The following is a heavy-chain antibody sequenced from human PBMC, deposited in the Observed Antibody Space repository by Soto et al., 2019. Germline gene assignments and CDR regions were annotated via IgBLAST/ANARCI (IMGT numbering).Heavy chain of an antibody. CDR2: INAGNGKT. D-gene: IGHD2-15*01. Sequence: GASVKVSCKASGYTFTSYAMLWVRQAPGQRLEWMGWINAGNGKTKYSQRFQGRLTITRDTSANTAYMELSSLRAEDTAVYYFVGGSRYYDYCGMDVWGQGTTVTVSS. V-gene: IGHV1-3*01. J-gene: IGHJ6*02. CDR1: GYTFTSYA. CDR3: VGGSRYYDYCGMDV.